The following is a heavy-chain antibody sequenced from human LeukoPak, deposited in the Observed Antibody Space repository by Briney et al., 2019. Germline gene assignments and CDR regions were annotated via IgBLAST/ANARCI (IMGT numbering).Heavy chain of an antibody. D-gene: IGHD2-8*02. CDR2: ISNTGSYT. Sequence: GGSLRLSCAASGFTFSGYSLTWVRQAPGKGLEWVSSISNTGSYTYYLDSVKGRFTISRDSAKNSTFLQMNSLRAEDTAVYYCSRESAGSLHDSTAAFHYWGQGILVIVSS. CDR1: GFTFSGYS. CDR3: SRESAGSLHDSTAAFHY. V-gene: IGHV3-21*01. J-gene: IGHJ4*02.